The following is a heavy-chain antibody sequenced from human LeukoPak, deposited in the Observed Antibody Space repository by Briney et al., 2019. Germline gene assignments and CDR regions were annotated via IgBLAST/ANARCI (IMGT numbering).Heavy chain of an antibody. CDR3: ARGGGSYHYYFDY. CDR2: IYHSGST. J-gene: IGHJ4*02. D-gene: IGHD1-26*01. Sequence: PSETLSLTCAVSGGSISSSNWWSWVRQPPGKGLEWIGEIYHSGSTNYNPSLKSRVTISVDKSKNQFSLKLSSVTAADTAVYYCARGGGSYHYYFDYWGQGTLVTVSS. V-gene: IGHV4-4*02. CDR1: GGSISSSNW.